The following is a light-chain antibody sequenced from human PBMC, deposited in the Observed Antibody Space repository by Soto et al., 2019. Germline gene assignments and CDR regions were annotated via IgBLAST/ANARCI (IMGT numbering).Light chain of an antibody. CDR2: SDN. V-gene: IGLV1-44*01. CDR3: SAWDDTLNAAV. Sequence: QSVLTQPYSASGTPGQRVTISCSGSSSNIGSHTLNWYQQLPGSAPSLLIYSDNQRPSGVPDPFSGSTSGTSASLAISGIQSEDEAEYYCSAWDDTLNAAVFGGGTKLTVL. CDR1: SSNIGSHT. J-gene: IGLJ2*01.